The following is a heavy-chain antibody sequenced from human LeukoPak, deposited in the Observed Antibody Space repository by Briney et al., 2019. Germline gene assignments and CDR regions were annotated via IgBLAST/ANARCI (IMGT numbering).Heavy chain of an antibody. CDR1: GFTVSSNY. CDR2: IYSGGST. CDR3: ARLIVGATRAFDY. V-gene: IGHV3-66*02. J-gene: IGHJ4*02. D-gene: IGHD1-26*01. Sequence: TGGFLRLSCAASGFTVSSNYMSWVRQAPGKGLEWVSVIYSGGSTYYADSVKGRFTISRDNSKNTLYLQMNSLRAEDTAVYYCARLIVGATRAFDYWGQGTLVTVSS.